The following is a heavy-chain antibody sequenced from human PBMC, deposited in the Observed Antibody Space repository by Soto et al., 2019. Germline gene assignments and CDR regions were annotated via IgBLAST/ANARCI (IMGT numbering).Heavy chain of an antibody. CDR3: ATHPRNYYGSGKFDY. CDR2: FDPEDGET. V-gene: IGHV1-24*01. Sequence: ASVKVSCKVSGYTLTELSMHWVRQAPGKGLEWMGGFDPEDGETIYAQKFQGRVTMTEDTSTDTAYMELSSLRSEDTAVYYCATHPRNYYGSGKFDYWGQGTLVTVSS. J-gene: IGHJ4*02. CDR1: GYTLTELS. D-gene: IGHD3-10*01.